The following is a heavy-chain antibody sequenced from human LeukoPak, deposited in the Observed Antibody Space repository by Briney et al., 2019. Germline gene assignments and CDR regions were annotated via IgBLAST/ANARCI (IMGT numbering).Heavy chain of an antibody. J-gene: IGHJ4*02. CDR1: GFTVSSNY. Sequence: GGSLRLSCAASGFTVSSNYMSWVRQAPGKGVEWVSVIYSGGSTYYADSVKGRFTISRDNSKNTLYLQMNSLRAEDTALYYCAKGLLVVVPAALDYWGQGTLVTVSS. D-gene: IGHD2-2*01. V-gene: IGHV3-53*01. CDR2: IYSGGST. CDR3: AKGLLVVVPAALDY.